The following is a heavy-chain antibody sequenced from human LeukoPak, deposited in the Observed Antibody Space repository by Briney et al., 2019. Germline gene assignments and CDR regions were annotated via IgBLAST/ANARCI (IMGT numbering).Heavy chain of an antibody. CDR3: ARSSIAVAEDTFDY. D-gene: IGHD6-19*01. V-gene: IGHV1-18*01. J-gene: IGHJ4*02. Sequence: ASVKVSCKASGYTFTSYGISWVRQAPGQGLEWMGWISAYNGNTNYAQKLQGRVTMTTDTSTSTAYMELRSLRSDDTAVYYCARSSIAVAEDTFDYWGQGTLVTVSS. CDR2: ISAYNGNT. CDR1: GYTFTSYG.